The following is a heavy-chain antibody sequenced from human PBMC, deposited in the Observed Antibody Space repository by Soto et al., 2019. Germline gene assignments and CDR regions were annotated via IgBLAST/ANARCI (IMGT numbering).Heavy chain of an antibody. CDR3: ARDFKWGQMAVASRYYYYYGMDV. V-gene: IGHV3-33*01. Sequence: GGSLRLSCASSGFTFSSYGMRWVRQAPGKGLEWVAVIWYDGSNKYYADSVKGRFTISRDNSKNTLYLQMNSLRAEDTAVYYCARDFKWGQMAVASRYYYYYGMDVWGQGTTVTVSS. CDR2: IWYDGSNK. D-gene: IGHD6-19*01. J-gene: IGHJ6*02. CDR1: GFTFSSYG.